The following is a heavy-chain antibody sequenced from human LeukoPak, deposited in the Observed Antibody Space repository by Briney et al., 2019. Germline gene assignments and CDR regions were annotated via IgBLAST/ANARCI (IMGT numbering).Heavy chain of an antibody. CDR3: ARGAVVPAAFYYYYMDV. D-gene: IGHD2-2*01. Sequence: PSQTLSLTCTVSGGSISSGSYYWSWIRQPAGKGLEWIGRIYTSGSTNYNPSLKSRVTISVDTSKNQFSLKLSSVTAADTAVYYCARGAVVPAAFYYYYMDVWGKGTTVTVSS. CDR2: IYTSGST. V-gene: IGHV4-61*02. J-gene: IGHJ6*03. CDR1: GGSISSGSYY.